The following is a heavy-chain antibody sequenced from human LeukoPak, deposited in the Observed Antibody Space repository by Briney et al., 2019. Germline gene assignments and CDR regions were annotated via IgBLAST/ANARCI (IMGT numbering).Heavy chain of an antibody. Sequence: GGSLRLSCAASGFTFSNYAMHWIRQAPGKGLEWVAVISYDGSIKYYADSLKGRFTISRDNSKNTLYLQMNSLRVEDTAVYYCAQEDSEGGPNWFDPWGQGALVTVSS. D-gene: IGHD1-14*01. V-gene: IGHV3-30-3*01. CDR3: AQEDSEGGPNWFDP. CDR2: ISYDGSIK. CDR1: GFTFSNYA. J-gene: IGHJ5*02.